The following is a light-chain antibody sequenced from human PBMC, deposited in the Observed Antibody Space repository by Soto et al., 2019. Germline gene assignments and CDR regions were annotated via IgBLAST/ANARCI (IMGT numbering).Light chain of an antibody. J-gene: IGKJ1*01. V-gene: IGKV1-39*01. CDR2: AAY. CDR1: QSISSY. CDR3: QQSYSTPRT. Sequence: DIQMTQSPSSLSASVGDRVTITCRASQSISSYLNWYQQKPGKAPELLIYAAYSLHSGVPSRFSRSGSGTDFTLTISSLQPEDFATYYCQQSYSTPRTFAQGTKVEIK.